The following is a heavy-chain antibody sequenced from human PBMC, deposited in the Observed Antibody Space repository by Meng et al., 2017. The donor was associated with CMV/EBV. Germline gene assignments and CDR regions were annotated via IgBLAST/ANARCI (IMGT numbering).Heavy chain of an antibody. Sequence: ETLSLTCAASGFTFSSYSMNWVRQAPGKGLEWVSSISSSSSSYIYYADSVKGRFTISRDNAKNSLYLQMNSLRAEDMAVYYCARDGAAAGYYYYYGMDVWGQGTTVTVSS. CDR3: ARDGAAAGYYYYYGMDV. CDR1: GFTFSSYS. V-gene: IGHV3-21*01. CDR2: ISSSSSSYI. D-gene: IGHD6-13*01. J-gene: IGHJ6*02.